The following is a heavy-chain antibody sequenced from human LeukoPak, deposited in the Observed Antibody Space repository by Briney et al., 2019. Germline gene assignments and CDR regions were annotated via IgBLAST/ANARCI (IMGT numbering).Heavy chain of an antibody. D-gene: IGHD4-23*01. J-gene: IGHJ4*02. CDR1: GFTFSSYG. CDR3: ARDGYGGNSGDY. V-gene: IGHV3-33*01. Sequence: PGRSLRLSCAASGFTFSSYGVHWVRQAPGKGLEWVAVIWYDGSNKYYADSVKGRFTISRDNSKNTLYLQMNSLRAEDTAVYYCARDGYGGNSGDYWGQGTLVTVSS. CDR2: IWYDGSNK.